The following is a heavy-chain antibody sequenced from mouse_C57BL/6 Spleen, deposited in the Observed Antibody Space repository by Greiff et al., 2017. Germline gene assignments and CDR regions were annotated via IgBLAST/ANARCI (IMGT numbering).Heavy chain of an antibody. CDR3: ARERGSNPSYWYFDV. CDR1: GYTFTSYW. D-gene: IGHD1-1*01. V-gene: IGHV1-55*01. Sequence: VQLQQPGAELVKPGASVKMSCKASGYTFTSYWITWVKQRPGQGLEWIGDIYPGSGSTNYNEKFKSKATLTVDTSSSTAYMQLSSLTSEDSAVYYCARERGSNPSYWYFDVWGTGTTVTVSS. J-gene: IGHJ1*03. CDR2: IYPGSGST.